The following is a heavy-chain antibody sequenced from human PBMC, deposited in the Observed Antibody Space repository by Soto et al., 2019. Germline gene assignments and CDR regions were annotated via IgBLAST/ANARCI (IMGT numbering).Heavy chain of an antibody. CDR1: GFTFSGYA. CDR2: IWHDGSNK. D-gene: IGHD6-13*01. J-gene: IGHJ6*02. CDR3: ARDRAFTSSWYINYYGMDV. V-gene: IGHV3-33*01. Sequence: GGSLRLSCAASGFTFSGYALHWVRQAPGKGLEWVAVIWHDGSNKYYVDSVKGRFTISRDNSKNTLYLQMNSLRAEDTAVYYCARDRAFTSSWYINYYGMDVWGQGTTVTVSS.